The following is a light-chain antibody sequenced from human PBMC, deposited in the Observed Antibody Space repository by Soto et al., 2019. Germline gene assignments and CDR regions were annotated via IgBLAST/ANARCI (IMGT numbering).Light chain of an antibody. J-gene: IGKJ1*01. CDR1: QNVNSY. V-gene: IGKV3-11*01. Sequence: EIVLTQSPATLSLSPGDRATLSCRASQNVNSYLAWYQQKPGRAPRLLIYDASNRATGIPTRFSGSGSGTDFALTISSLEPEDFAVHACQQRSSWPPSNVGQGTKVDSK. CDR3: QQRSSWPPSN. CDR2: DAS.